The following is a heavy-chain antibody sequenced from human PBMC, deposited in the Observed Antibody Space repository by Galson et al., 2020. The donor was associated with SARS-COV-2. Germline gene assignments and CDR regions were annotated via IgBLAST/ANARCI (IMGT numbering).Heavy chain of an antibody. CDR2: INPKSGDT. V-gene: IGHV1-2*02. CDR1: GYTFIDNS. J-gene: IGHJ4*02. Sequence: ASVTVSCQASGYTFIDNSLVWVRQAPAQGLDWMGWINPKSGDTNYAQTFQGRVTLTRDTSIGTAYMELSGLTSDDTAVYYCARNGGGLGYWGQGTLVTVSS. CDR3: ARNGGGLGY.